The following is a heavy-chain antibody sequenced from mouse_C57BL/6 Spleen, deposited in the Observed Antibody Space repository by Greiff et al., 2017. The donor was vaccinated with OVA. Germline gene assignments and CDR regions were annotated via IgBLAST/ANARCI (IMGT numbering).Heavy chain of an antibody. CDR2: IYPGSGST. Sequence: QVQLQQPGAELVKPGASVKMSCKASGYTFTSYWITWVKQRPGQGLEWIGDIYPGSGSTNYNEKFKSKATLTVDTSSSTAYMQLSSLTSEDSAVYYCARWSTAQAAWFGYWGQGTLVTVSA. V-gene: IGHV1-55*01. CDR3: ARWSTAQAAWFGY. CDR1: GYTFTSYW. D-gene: IGHD3-2*02. J-gene: IGHJ3*01.